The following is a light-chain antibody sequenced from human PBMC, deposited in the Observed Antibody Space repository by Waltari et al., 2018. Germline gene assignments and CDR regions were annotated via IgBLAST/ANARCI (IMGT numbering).Light chain of an antibody. J-gene: IGKJ1*01. Sequence: DIVMLQSPDSLAVSLCEKGTINCKSTESVLYSSNNKNYLAWYQQRPGQPPKLLIYWASTRESGVPDRFSGSGSGTDFTLTISSLLAEDVAVYYCQQYYAIPRTFGQGTKVEIK. CDR3: QQYYAIPRT. CDR1: ESVLYSSNNKNY. V-gene: IGKV4-1*01. CDR2: WAS.